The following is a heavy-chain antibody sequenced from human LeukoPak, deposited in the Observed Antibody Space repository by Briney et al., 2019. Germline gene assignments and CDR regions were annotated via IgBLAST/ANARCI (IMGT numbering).Heavy chain of an antibody. Sequence: GGSLRLSCAASGFTFDDYAMHWVRQAPGKGLEWVSGISWNSYTIGYADSVKGRFTISRDNAKNSLYLQMNSLRAEDTAVYYCAELGITMIGGVWGKGTTVTISS. J-gene: IGHJ6*04. CDR1: GFTFDDYA. V-gene: IGHV3-9*01. CDR2: ISWNSYTI. D-gene: IGHD3-10*02. CDR3: AELGITMIGGV.